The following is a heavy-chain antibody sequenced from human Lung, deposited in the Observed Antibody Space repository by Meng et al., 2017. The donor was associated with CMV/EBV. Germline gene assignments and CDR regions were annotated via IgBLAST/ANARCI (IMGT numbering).Heavy chain of an antibody. CDR2: IRFGGGNK. J-gene: IGHJ4*02. Sequence: QLQLVESGGGVVQPGGSLRRSSAAAGGSFSSYGMHWGRQGPGKGLEWVAFIRFGGGNKEYVDSVKGRFTISRDNSKITLYLQMNSLRTEDTAVYYCAKEGPSGSYRPAAGFLDYWGQGTLVTVSS. CDR1: GGSFSSYG. CDR3: AKEGPSGSYRPAAGFLDY. D-gene: IGHD1-26*01. V-gene: IGHV3-30*02.